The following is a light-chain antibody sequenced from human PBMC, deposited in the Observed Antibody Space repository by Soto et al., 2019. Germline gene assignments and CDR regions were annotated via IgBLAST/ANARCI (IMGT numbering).Light chain of an antibody. CDR2: VNSDGSH. Sequence: QPVLTQSPSASASLGASVKLTCTLSSGHTSYGIAWHQQQPEKGPRYLMKVNSDGSHTKGDGIPDRFSGSTSGAEYYLTISSLQSEDEADYYCQAWGTGIRVFGTGTKVTVL. CDR1: SGHTSYG. J-gene: IGLJ1*01. V-gene: IGLV4-69*01. CDR3: QAWGTGIRV.